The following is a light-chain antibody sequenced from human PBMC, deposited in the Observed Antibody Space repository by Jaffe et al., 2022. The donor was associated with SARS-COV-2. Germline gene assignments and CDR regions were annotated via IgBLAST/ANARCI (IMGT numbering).Light chain of an antibody. CDR2: DVI. Sequence: QSALTQPASVSGSPGQSITISCTGTSSDVGGYNFVSWYQHHPGKAPKLMIYDVINRPSGVSDRFSGSKSGNTASLTISGLQAEDEADYYCSSYISGTGVFGGGTKLTVL. J-gene: IGLJ2*01. CDR1: SSDVGGYNF. V-gene: IGLV2-14*03. CDR3: SSYISGTGV.